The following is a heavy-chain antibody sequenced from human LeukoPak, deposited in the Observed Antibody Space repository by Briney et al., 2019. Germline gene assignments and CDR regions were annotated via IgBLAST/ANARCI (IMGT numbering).Heavy chain of an antibody. Sequence: EASVKVSCKASGYTFTSYGISWVRPAPGQGLEWMGWISAYNGNTNYAQKLQGRVTMTTDTSTSTAYMELRSLRSDDTAVYYCARDRYCSSTSCYHYYGMDVWGQGTTVTVSS. CDR3: ARDRYCSSTSCYHYYGMDV. CDR2: ISAYNGNT. J-gene: IGHJ6*02. CDR1: GYTFTSYG. D-gene: IGHD2-2*01. V-gene: IGHV1-18*01.